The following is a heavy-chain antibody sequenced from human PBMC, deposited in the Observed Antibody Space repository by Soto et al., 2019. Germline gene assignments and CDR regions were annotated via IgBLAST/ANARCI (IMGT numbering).Heavy chain of an antibody. CDR3: VRAPSHGWFQHFDY. D-gene: IGHD6-19*01. V-gene: IGHV5-51*01. CDR2: IYPGDSDT. Sequence: PGESLKISCKGSGYNFASYWIGWVRQKPGKGLEWMGIIYPGDSDTRYSPSFEGHVTISADKSTSTAYMQWSSLGASGTAIYYCVRAPSHGWFQHFDYWGQGTLVTVSS. J-gene: IGHJ4*02. CDR1: GYNFASYW.